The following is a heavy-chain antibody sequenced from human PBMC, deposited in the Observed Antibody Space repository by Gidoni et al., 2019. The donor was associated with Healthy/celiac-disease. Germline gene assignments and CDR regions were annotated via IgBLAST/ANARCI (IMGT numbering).Heavy chain of an antibody. D-gene: IGHD3-10*01. J-gene: IGHJ4*02. CDR2: ISGSGGST. CDR1: GFTFSSYA. Sequence: EVQLLESGGGLVQPGGSLRLSCAASGFTFSSYAMSWVRQAPGKGLEWVSAISGSGGSTYYADSVKGRFTISRDNSKNTLYLQMNSLRAEDTAVYYCAKVPVRGVIISPRVDYWGQGTLVTVSS. V-gene: IGHV3-23*01. CDR3: AKVPVRGVIISPRVDY.